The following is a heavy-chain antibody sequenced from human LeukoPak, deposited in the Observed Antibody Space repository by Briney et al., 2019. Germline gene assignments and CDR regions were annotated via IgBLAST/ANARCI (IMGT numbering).Heavy chain of an antibody. CDR1: GGTFSSYA. Sequence: ASVKVSCKASGGTFSSYAISWVRQAPGQGLEWMGGIIPIFGTANYAQKFQGRVTITADESTSTAYMELSSLRSEDTAVYYCASTVGPYRPDFDYWGQGTLVTVSS. J-gene: IGHJ4*02. CDR2: IIPIFGTA. V-gene: IGHV1-69*13. CDR3: ASTVGPYRPDFDY. D-gene: IGHD1-26*01.